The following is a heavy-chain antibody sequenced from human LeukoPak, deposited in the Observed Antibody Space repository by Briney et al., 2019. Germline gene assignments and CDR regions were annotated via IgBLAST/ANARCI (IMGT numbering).Heavy chain of an antibody. Sequence: ASVKVSCKASGGTFSSYSISWVRQAPGQGLEWMGGIIPIFGTANYAQKFQGRVTITADESTSTAYMELSSLRSEDTAVYYCARGRWLQSLYFDYWGQGTLVTVSS. D-gene: IGHD5-24*01. J-gene: IGHJ4*02. V-gene: IGHV1-69*13. CDR2: IIPIFGTA. CDR3: ARGRWLQSLYFDY. CDR1: GGTFSSYS.